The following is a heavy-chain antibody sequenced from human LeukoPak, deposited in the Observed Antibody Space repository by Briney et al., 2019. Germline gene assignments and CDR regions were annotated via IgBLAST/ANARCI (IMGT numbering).Heavy chain of an antibody. CDR3: ARKLSDTTSA. V-gene: IGHV7-4-1*02. CDR1: GYTFNNYG. D-gene: IGHD1-14*01. Sequence: GASVKLSCKTSGYTFNNYGISWARLAPGQGLEWMGWINTNTGNPMYAQGFTGRFVFSLNTSVSTAYLQISSLKAEDTAVYYCARKLSDTTSAWGQGTLVTVS. CDR2: INTNTGNP. J-gene: IGHJ5*02.